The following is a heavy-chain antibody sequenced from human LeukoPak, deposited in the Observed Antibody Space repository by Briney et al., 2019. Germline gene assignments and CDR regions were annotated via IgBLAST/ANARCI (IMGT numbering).Heavy chain of an antibody. Sequence: PGGSLRLSCAASGFTFSSYSMNWVRQAPGKGLEWVSYISSSSSTIYYADSVKGRFTISRDNAKNSLYLQMNSLRAEDTAVYYCARDLPTYYYGSGSHPPFDYWGQGTLVTVSS. CDR1: GFTFSSYS. CDR3: ARDLPTYYYGSGSHPPFDY. V-gene: IGHV3-48*01. CDR2: ISSSSSTI. J-gene: IGHJ4*02. D-gene: IGHD3-10*01.